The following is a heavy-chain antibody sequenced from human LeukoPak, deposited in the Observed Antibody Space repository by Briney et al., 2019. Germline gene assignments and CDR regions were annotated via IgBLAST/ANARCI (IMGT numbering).Heavy chain of an antibody. Sequence: PGGSLRLSCVASGFTLSSYAVSWVRQAPGKGLQWVSSLGISGDYAWYAGSVKGRFTISRDNSKNTLYLQMNSLRAEDTAVYYCAKWILGLLYASSYFDYWGQGTLVTVSS. J-gene: IGHJ4*02. V-gene: IGHV3-23*01. D-gene: IGHD2-2*02. CDR3: AKWILGLLYASSYFDY. CDR1: GFTLSSYA. CDR2: LGISGDYA.